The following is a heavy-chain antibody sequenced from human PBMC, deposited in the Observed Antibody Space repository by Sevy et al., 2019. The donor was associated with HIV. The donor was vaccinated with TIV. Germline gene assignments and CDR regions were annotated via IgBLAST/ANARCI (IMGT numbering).Heavy chain of an antibody. Sequence: ASVKVSCKASGYTFTGYYMHWVRQAPGQGLEWMGWINPNSGGTNYAQKFQGRVTMTRETSISTAYMELSRLRSDDTAVYYCARGDIPTYYYGSGSYSTDYWGQGTLVTVSS. CDR3: ARGDIPTYYYGSGSYSTDY. J-gene: IGHJ4*02. CDR1: GYTFTGYY. CDR2: INPNSGGT. V-gene: IGHV1-2*02. D-gene: IGHD3-10*01.